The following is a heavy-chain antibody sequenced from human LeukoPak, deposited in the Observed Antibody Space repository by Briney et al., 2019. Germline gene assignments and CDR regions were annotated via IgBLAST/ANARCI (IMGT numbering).Heavy chain of an antibody. V-gene: IGHV3-30*02. CDR2: IRYDGSNK. J-gene: IGHJ3*02. D-gene: IGHD2-2*01. CDR1: GFTFSSYG. Sequence: GGSLRLSCAASGFTFSSYGMHWVRQAPGKGLEWVAFIRYDGSNKYYADSVKGRFTISRDNSKNTLYLQMNSLRAEDTAVYYCAKAADIVVVPATIAGAFDIWGQGTMVTVSS. CDR3: AKAADIVVVPATIAGAFDI.